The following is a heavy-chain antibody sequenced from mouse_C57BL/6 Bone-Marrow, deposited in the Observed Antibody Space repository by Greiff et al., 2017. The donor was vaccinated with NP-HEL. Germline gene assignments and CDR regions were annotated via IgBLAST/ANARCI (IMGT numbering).Heavy chain of an antibody. CDR3: TSYYGGY. J-gene: IGHJ2*01. D-gene: IGHD1-1*02. CDR2: IDPENGDT. CDR1: GFNIKDDY. V-gene: IGHV14-4*01. Sequence: EVKVVESGAELVRPGASVKLSCTASGFNIKDDYMHWVKQRPEQGLEWIGWIDPENGDTEYASKFQGKATITADTSSNTAYLQLSSLTSEDTAVYYCTSYYGGYWGRGTTLTVSS.